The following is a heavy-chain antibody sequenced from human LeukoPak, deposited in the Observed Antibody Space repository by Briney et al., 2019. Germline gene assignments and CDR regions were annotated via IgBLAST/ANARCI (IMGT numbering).Heavy chain of an antibody. CDR2: INSDGSAT. CDR1: GFSFSTHW. D-gene: IGHD3-22*01. V-gene: IGHV3-74*01. CDR3: GSLTVVAKDH. Sequence: PGGSLRLSRAASGFSFSTHWMHWVRQAPGKGLVYVAQINSDGSATAYADSVKGRFTISRDNAKNTLYLEMISLRAEDTAVYYCGSLTVVAKDHWGQGTLVTVSS. J-gene: IGHJ4*02.